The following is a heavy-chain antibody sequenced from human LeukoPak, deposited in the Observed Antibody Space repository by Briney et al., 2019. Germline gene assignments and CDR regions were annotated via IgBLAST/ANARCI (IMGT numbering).Heavy chain of an antibody. Sequence: PGVPLRLSCAASGFTFSTYAMSWVRQAPGKGLEWVLSIRNSGDQTYCADSVKGRFTISRDNSKNTLYLQMNSLRAEDTALYYCTRGWSMPDYWGQGTQVTVSS. CDR3: TRGWSMPDY. J-gene: IGHJ4*02. V-gene: IGHV3-23*01. CDR1: GFTFSTYA. D-gene: IGHD2/OR15-2a*01. CDR2: IRNSGDQT.